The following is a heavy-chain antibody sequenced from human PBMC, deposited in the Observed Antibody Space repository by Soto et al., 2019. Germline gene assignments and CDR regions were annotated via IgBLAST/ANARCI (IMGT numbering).Heavy chain of an antibody. D-gene: IGHD6-13*01. CDR1: GFTFSSYA. V-gene: IGHV3-23*01. J-gene: IGHJ4*02. CDR2: ISGSGGST. CDR3: AKDHPFSWYSQYYFDY. Sequence: GGSLRLSCAASGFTFSSYAMSWVRQAPGKGLEWVSAISGSGGSTYYADSVKGRFTISRDNCKNTLYLQMNSLRAEDTAVYYCAKDHPFSWYSQYYFDYWGQGTLVTVSS.